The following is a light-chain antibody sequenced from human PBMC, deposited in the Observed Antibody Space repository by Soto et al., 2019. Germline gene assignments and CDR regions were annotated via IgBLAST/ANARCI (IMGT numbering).Light chain of an antibody. CDR2: TNN. J-gene: IGLJ2*01. Sequence: QAVVTQPPSVSGTPGQRVTISCSGSNSNIGSNSVNWYQHVPGTAPKLLIHTNNLRPSGIPDRFSGSGSGTSASLDITDLQSEDETEYYCEAWDDSLKAVIFGGGTKLTVL. CDR1: NSNIGSNS. V-gene: IGLV1-44*01. CDR3: EAWDDSLKAVI.